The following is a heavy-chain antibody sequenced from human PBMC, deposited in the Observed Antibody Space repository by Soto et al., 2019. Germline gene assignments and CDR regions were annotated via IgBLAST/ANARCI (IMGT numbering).Heavy chain of an antibody. D-gene: IGHD5-18*01. Sequence: GGSLRLSCAASGFTFSSYALSWVRQAPGKGLEWVSAISGGGDGTDHADSVKGRFTVSRDNSKNTLYLQMNSLRAEDTAVYYCAGPGYSSQDYWGQGTLVTVSS. CDR1: GFTFSSYA. J-gene: IGHJ4*02. CDR3: AGPGYSSQDY. CDR2: ISGGGDGT. V-gene: IGHV3-23*01.